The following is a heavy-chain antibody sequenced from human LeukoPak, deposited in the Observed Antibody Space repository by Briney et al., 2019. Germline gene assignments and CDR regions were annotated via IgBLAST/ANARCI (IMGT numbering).Heavy chain of an antibody. CDR2: TYYRSKWYT. D-gene: IGHD2-2*01. J-gene: IGHJ5*02. V-gene: IGHV6-1*01. CDR1: GDNVSSNSLA. Sequence: SQTLSLTCAISGDNVSSNSLAWNWIRQSPSRGLEWLGRTYYRSKWYTDYAVSVKGRITVNPDTSKNQFSLQLNSVTPEDTAVYYCARGGGYCTTTTCYSAWFGPWGQGTLVTVSS. CDR3: ARGGGYCTTTTCYSAWFGP.